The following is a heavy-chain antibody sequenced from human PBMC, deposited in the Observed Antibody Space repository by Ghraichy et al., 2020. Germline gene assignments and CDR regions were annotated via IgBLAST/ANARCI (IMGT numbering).Heavy chain of an antibody. CDR1: GGSFSGYY. Sequence: SQTLSLTCAVYGGSFSGYYWSWIRQPPGKGLEWIGEINHSGSTNYNPSLKSRVTISVDTSKNQFSLKLSSVTAADSAVYYCAGLYSSPGQQLVRGRIDPWAREPWSPSPQ. CDR2: INHSGST. CDR3: AGLYSSPGQQLVRGRIDP. J-gene: IGHJ5*02. V-gene: IGHV4-34*01. D-gene: IGHD6-13*01.